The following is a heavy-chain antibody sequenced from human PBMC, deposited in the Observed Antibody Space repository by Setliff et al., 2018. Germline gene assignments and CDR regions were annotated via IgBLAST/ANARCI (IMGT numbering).Heavy chain of an antibody. CDR3: VKDYDWTFDS. D-gene: IGHD3-16*01. CDR2: IRGRGDNI. Sequence: PGGSLRLSCVASGFAFSDEPMNWVRQAPGKGLEWISHIRGRGDNIRYADSVMGRFTISRDNVKKSLYLEMSSLRAEDTAMYYCVKDYDWTFDSWGQGVLVTVSS. J-gene: IGHJ4*02. CDR1: GFAFSDEP. V-gene: IGHV3-48*01.